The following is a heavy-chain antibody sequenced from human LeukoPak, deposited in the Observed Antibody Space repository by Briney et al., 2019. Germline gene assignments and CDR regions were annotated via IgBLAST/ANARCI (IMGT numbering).Heavy chain of an antibody. Sequence: SETLSLTCTVSGGSISSSSYYWGWIRQPPGKGLEWIGSIYYSGSTYYNPSLKSRVTISVDTSKNQFSLKLSSVTAADTAVYYCASMNGGVRGVIGAFDIWGQGTMVTVSS. CDR3: ASMNGGVRGVIGAFDI. V-gene: IGHV4-39*07. CDR2: IYYSGST. D-gene: IGHD3-10*01. J-gene: IGHJ3*02. CDR1: GGSISSSSYY.